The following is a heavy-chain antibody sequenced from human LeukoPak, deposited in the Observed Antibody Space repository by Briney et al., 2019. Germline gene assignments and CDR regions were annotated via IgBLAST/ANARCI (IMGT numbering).Heavy chain of an antibody. CDR1: GYTFTSYG. CDR2: ISAYNGNT. Sequence: ASVKVSCKASGYTFTSYGIGWVRQAPGQGLEWMGWISAYNGNTNYAQKLQGRVTMTTDTSTSTAYMELRSLRSDDTAVYYCARDRRIAARLVLGYWGQGTLVTVSS. CDR3: ARDRRIAARLVLGY. V-gene: IGHV1-18*01. D-gene: IGHD6-6*01. J-gene: IGHJ4*02.